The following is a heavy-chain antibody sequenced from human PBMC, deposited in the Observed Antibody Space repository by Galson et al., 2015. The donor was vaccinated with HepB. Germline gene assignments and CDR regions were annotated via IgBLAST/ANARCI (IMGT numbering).Heavy chain of an antibody. CDR3: AKDRADIVEADYIDF. Sequence: SLRLSCAASGFTFSTYAMSWVRQAPGKGLEWVSSIAATDSRRYYADSVKGRFTISRDNSKNVLYLQMNSLRAEDTGVYHCAKDRADIVEADYIDFWGKGTTVSVS. CDR1: GFTFSTYA. CDR2: IAATDSRR. D-gene: IGHD2-15*01. J-gene: IGHJ6*03. V-gene: IGHV3-23*01.